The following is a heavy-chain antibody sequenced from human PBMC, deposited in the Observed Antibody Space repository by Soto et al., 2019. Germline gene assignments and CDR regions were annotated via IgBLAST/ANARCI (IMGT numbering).Heavy chain of an antibody. CDR1: GGSISNYY. J-gene: IGHJ5*02. CDR2: MYYNGNI. V-gene: IGHV4-59*01. Sequence: SETLSLTCNVSGGSISNYYWTWVRQSPEKGLEWIGYMYYNGNINYNPSLKSRVNISIDTSKNQFSLTLKSVTAADTAVYYCASGGNWFDPWGQGVLVTVSS. CDR3: ASGGNWFDP. D-gene: IGHD3-16*01.